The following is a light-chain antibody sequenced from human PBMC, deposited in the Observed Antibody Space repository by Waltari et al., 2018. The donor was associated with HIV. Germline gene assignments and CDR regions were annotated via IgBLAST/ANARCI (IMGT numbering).Light chain of an antibody. CDR1: SSDVGSYNL. Sequence: QSALTQPASVSGSPGQSITISCTGTSSDVGSYNLVSWYQQYPGKVPKLMIYEVSKRPSGVSHRFSGSKSGNTASLTISGLQAEDEADYYCCSYAGSSTPFVFGTATKVTVL. CDR2: EVS. J-gene: IGLJ1*01. CDR3: CSYAGSSTPFV. V-gene: IGLV2-23*02.